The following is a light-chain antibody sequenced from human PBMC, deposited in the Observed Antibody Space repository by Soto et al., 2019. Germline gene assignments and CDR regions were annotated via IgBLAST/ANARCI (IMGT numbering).Light chain of an antibody. V-gene: IGKV1-9*01. Sequence: DIQLTQSPSFLSASVGDRVTITCRASQGINNYLAWYQQKPGKAPNLLIHTASTLHSGVPARFSGSGSGTEFTLTISSLQPEDIATYYCQHRHSYPITFGQGTRLEIK. CDR2: TAS. J-gene: IGKJ5*01. CDR1: QGINNY. CDR3: QHRHSYPIT.